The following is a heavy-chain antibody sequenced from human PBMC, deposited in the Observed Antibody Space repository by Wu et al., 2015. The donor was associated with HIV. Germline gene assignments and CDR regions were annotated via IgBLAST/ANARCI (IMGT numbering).Heavy chain of an antibody. CDR3: AKGNYDLWAAHFADNWFGP. CDR1: GYTFSDYY. V-gene: IGHV1-2*02. CDR2: INPKDGAT. J-gene: IGHJ5*02. D-gene: IGHD3-3*01. Sequence: QVQLVQSGAEVKKPGASVKVSCKASGYTFSDYYIHWIRQAPGQGLEWMGWINPKDGATDFARKFQGRVTMTRDTSFSTAYMNLISLTSDDTAVYYCAKGNYDLWAAHFADNWFGPWGQGTLVTVSS.